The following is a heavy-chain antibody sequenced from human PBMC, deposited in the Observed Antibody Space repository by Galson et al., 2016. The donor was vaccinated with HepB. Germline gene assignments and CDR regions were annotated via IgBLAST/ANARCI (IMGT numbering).Heavy chain of an antibody. CDR3: ARGRNCSGISCNGRGWFDP. J-gene: IGHJ5*01. CDR1: GGPISSDDYY. Sequence: TLSLTCTVSGGPISSDDYYWSWIRQHPGGGLEWIGYTYHSGSTYYNPSLKSRVTISVDTSKNQFSLHLSSVTAADTAVYYWARGRNCSGISCNGRGWFDPWGQGTTVTVSS. CDR2: TYHSGST. D-gene: IGHD2-2*01. V-gene: IGHV4-31*03.